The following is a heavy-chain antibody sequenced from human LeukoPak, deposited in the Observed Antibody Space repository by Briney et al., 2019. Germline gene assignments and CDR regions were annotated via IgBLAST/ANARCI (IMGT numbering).Heavy chain of an antibody. V-gene: IGHV3-21*04. J-gene: IGHJ4*02. CDR1: EFTFSSYT. CDR3: AKDEGYCSGGSCYYDY. Sequence: GGSLRLSCVASEFTFSSYTMNWVRQAPGKGLEWVSSVSSSSTYIFYADSVKGRFTISRDNSKNTLYLQMNSLRAEDTAVYYCAKDEGYCSGGSCYYDYWGQGTLVTVSS. CDR2: VSSSSTYI. D-gene: IGHD2-15*01.